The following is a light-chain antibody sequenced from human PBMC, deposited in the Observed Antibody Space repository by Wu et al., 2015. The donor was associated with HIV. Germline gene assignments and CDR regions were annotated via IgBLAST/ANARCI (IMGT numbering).Light chain of an antibody. V-gene: IGKV3-20*01. CDR1: HSISRSY. CDR2: GAS. Sequence: EVVLTQSPGTLSLSPGEGATLSCRASHSISRSYIAWYQQKPGQAPRLLIYGASSRAAGVPDRFSGGGSGTDFTLTISRLEPEDFAVYYCQQYDRSPPLYSFGQGTKLEIK. J-gene: IGKJ2*03. CDR3: QQYDRSPPLYS.